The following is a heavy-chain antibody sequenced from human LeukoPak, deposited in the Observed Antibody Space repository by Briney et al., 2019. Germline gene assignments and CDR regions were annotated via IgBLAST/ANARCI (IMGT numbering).Heavy chain of an antibody. Sequence: GGSLRLSCAASGFTFSTYAMSWVRQAPGKGLEWVAVISYDGSNKYYADSVKGRFTISRDNSKNTLYLQMNSLRAEDTAVYYCAKDSSIAVASMWGQGTLVTVSS. CDR3: AKDSSIAVASM. D-gene: IGHD6-19*01. J-gene: IGHJ4*02. CDR1: GFTFSTYA. CDR2: ISYDGSNK. V-gene: IGHV3-30*18.